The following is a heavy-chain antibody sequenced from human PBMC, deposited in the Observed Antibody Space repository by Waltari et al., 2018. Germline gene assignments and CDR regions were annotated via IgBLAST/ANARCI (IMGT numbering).Heavy chain of an antibody. D-gene: IGHD1-26*01. CDR2: ISGSGCST. CDR3: AKGSGGGATGFDY. CDR1: GFTFSSYA. J-gene: IGHJ4*02. V-gene: IGHV3-23*01. Sequence: EVQLLESGGGLVQPGGSLRLSCAASGFTFSSYAMSWVRQAPGKGLEWVSAISGSGCSTYYADSVKGRFTIARDNSKNTLYLQMNSLRAEDTAVYYCAKGSGGGATGFDYWGQGTLVTVSS.